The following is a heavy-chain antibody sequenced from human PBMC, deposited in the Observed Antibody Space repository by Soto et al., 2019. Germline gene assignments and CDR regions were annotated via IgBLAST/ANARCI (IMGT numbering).Heavy chain of an antibody. D-gene: IGHD3-3*01. Sequence: GGSLRLSCEASGFTVSSNYMSWVRQAPGKGLEWVPVIYSGGSTYYADSVKGRLTISRDNSKNTLYLQMNSLRAEDTAVYYCARVITIFGVVPYGMDVWGQGTTVTVSS. J-gene: IGHJ6*02. CDR2: IYSGGST. V-gene: IGHV3-53*01. CDR1: GFTVSSNY. CDR3: ARVITIFGVVPYGMDV.